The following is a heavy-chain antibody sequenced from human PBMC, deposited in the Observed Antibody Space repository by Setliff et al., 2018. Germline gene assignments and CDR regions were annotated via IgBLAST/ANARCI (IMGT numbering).Heavy chain of an antibody. J-gene: IGHJ3*02. CDR1: GGSISDNGYF. CDR2: IYFGGNT. Sequence: SETLSLTCTVPGGSISDNGYFWGWVRQPPGKGLEWIGNIYFGGNTYFNPSFKSRVTMSIDTSNSQFSLKLSSVTAADTAVYYCARDASTSDGRNAFDIWGQGTMVTVSS. V-gene: IGHV4-39*07. CDR3: ARDASTSDGRNAFDI. D-gene: IGHD2-2*01.